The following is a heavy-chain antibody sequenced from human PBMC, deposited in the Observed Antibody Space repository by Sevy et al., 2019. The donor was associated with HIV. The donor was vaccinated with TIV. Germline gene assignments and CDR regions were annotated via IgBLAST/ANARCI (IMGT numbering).Heavy chain of an antibody. CDR2: ISGSGGST. CDR3: AKDPLNVVVPAAIDFDY. J-gene: IGHJ4*02. CDR1: GFTFSCYA. Sequence: GGSLRLSCAASGFTFSCYAMSWVRQAPGKGLEWVSAISGSGGSTYYADSVKGRFTISRDNSKNTLYLQMNSLRAEDTAVYYCAKDPLNVVVPAAIDFDYWGQGTLVTVSS. D-gene: IGHD2-2*01. V-gene: IGHV3-23*01.